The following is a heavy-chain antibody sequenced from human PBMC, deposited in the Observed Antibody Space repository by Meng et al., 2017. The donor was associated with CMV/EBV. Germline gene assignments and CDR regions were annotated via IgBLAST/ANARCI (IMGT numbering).Heavy chain of an antibody. CDR3: ARGWNYVDQRVFDY. CDR2: ISSSSSTI. CDR1: GFTFSSYS. Sequence: GGSLRLSCAASGFTFSSYSMNWVRQAPGKGLEWVSYISSSSSTIYYADSVKGRFTISRDNAKNSLYLQMSSLRAEDTAVYYCARGWNYVDQRVFDYWGQGTLVTVSS. V-gene: IGHV3-48*04. D-gene: IGHD1-7*01. J-gene: IGHJ4*02.